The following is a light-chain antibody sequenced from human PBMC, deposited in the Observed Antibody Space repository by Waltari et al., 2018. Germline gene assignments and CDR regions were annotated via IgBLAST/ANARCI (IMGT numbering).Light chain of an antibody. CDR2: AAT. CDR1: QKIGRD. V-gene: IGKV3-20*01. CDR3: QNHDRLPAT. Sequence: ELVVTQYPGTLSLSPGGRATLPCRSGQKIGRDLVWNQQEPGQPARLLIYAATTRAIGIPDMCIGSGSGIDFSRTIARLEPEDFAFHFCQNHDRLPATFGHATTE. J-gene: IGKJ1*01.